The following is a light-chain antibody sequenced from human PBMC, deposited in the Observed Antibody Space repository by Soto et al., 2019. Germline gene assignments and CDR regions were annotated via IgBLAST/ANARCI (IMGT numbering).Light chain of an antibody. Sequence: DIQMTQSPSSLSASVGDRVTITCQASQDISNYLNWYQQKPGKAPKLLIYDASNLETGVPSRFSGSGSGTDFTFTISSLRPEDIATYYCQQYDNLPGTFGQGTKVEIK. CDR1: QDISNY. V-gene: IGKV1-33*01. J-gene: IGKJ1*01. CDR3: QQYDNLPGT. CDR2: DAS.